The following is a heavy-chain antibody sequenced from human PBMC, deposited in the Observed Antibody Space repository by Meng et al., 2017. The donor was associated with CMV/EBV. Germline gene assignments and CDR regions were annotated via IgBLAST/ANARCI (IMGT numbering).Heavy chain of an antibody. CDR2: ISSSSSYI. Sequence: GGSLRLSCAASGFTFSSYSMNWVRQAPGKGLEWVSSISSSSSYIYYAASVKGRFTISRDNAKNSLYLQMNSLRAEDTAVYYCAREGLWSSSSYYYGMDVWGQGTTVTVSS. CDR3: AREGLWSSSSYYYGMDV. J-gene: IGHJ6*02. D-gene: IGHD6-6*01. V-gene: IGHV3-21*01. CDR1: GFTFSSYS.